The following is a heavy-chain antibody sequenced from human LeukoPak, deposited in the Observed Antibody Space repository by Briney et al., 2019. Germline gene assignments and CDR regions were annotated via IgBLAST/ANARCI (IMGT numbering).Heavy chain of an antibody. V-gene: IGHV3-23*01. J-gene: IGHJ5*02. CDR1: GFTFSSYA. CDR2: IRGSGAST. CDR3: ARERERFFNL. D-gene: IGHD3-3*01. Sequence: GGSLRLSCAASGFTFSSYAVSWVRQAPGKGLEWVSTIRGSGASTYYADSVKGRFTISRDNSKNTLYLQMNSLRAEDTAVYYCARERERFFNLWGQGTLVTVSS.